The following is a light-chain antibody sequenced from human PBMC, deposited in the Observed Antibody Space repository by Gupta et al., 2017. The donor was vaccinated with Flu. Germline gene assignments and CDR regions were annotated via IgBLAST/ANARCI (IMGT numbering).Light chain of an antibody. V-gene: IGKV1-39*01. CDR1: QSISSY. J-gene: IGKJ2*01. CDR2: SAS. CDR3: QQCNDLPYT. Sequence: PSSLSASVGDRVSIACRASQSISSYLNWYQQKPGKAPKLLIYSASNLQSGVPSRFSGSGSGTDFTLTISRLQPEDFATYYCQQCNDLPYTFGEGTKMEIK.